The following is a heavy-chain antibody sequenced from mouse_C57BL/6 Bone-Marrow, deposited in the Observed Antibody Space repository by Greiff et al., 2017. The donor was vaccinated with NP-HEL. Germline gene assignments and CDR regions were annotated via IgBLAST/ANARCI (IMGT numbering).Heavy chain of an antibody. CDR3: ARYRITTVPNFDY. CDR2: IYPRDGST. Sequence: VQLVESGPELVKPGASVKLSCKASGYTFTSYDINWVKQRPGQGLEWIGWIYPRDGSTKYNEKFKGKATLTVDTSSSTAYMELHSLTSEDSAVYFCARYRITTVPNFDYWGQGTTLTVSS. J-gene: IGHJ2*01. V-gene: IGHV1-85*01. D-gene: IGHD1-1*01. CDR1: GYTFTSYD.